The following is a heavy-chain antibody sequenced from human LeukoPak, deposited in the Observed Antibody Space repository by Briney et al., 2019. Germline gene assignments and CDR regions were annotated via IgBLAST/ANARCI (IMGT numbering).Heavy chain of an antibody. Sequence: NPSETLSLTCTVSGGSISSGGYYWSWIRQPPGKGLEWIGYIYHSGSTYYNPSLKSRVTISVDRSKNQFSLKLSSVTAADTAVYYCARVGSSWYGYYYGMDVWGQGTTVTVSS. V-gene: IGHV4-30-2*01. CDR3: ARVGSSWYGYYYGMDV. CDR1: GGSISSGGYY. J-gene: IGHJ6*02. D-gene: IGHD6-13*01. CDR2: IYHSGST.